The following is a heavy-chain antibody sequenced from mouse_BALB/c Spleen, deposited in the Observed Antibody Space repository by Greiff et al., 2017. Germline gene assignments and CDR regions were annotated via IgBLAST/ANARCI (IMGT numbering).Heavy chain of an antibody. J-gene: IGHJ2*01. V-gene: IGHV1S22*01. CDR2: IYPGSGST. Sequence: LKQPGSELVRPGASVKLSCKASGYTFTSYWMHWVKQRPGQGLEWIGNIYPGSGSTNYDEKFKSKATLTVDTSSSTAYMQLSSLTSEDSAVYYCTRDDYGSSYDYWGQGTTLTVSS. D-gene: IGHD1-1*01. CDR3: TRDDYGSSYDY. CDR1: GYTFTSYW.